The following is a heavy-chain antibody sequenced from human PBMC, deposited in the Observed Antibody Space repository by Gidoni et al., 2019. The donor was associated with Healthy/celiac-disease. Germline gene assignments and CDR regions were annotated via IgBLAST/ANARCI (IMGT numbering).Heavy chain of an antibody. Sequence: QAPGKGLEWVAVIRYDGSNKYYADSVKGRFTISRDNSKNTLYLQMNSLRAEDTAVYYCGRLAAAGRGLGVDYWGRGTLVTVSS. V-gene: IGHV3-33*01. CDR2: IRYDGSNK. D-gene: IGHD6-13*01. J-gene: IGHJ4*02. CDR3: GRLAAAGRGLGVDY.